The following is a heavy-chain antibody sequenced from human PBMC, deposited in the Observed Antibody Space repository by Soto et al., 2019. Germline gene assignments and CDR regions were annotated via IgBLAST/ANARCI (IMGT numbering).Heavy chain of an antibody. CDR3: ARSVDP. Sequence: QVQLQESGPGLVKPSQTLSLTCTVSGCSISSGRYYCSWIRKHPGKGLEWIGYIYYSGSTYYNPSLKRRVNISVDTSKNQFALKLSSVTAADTAVYYCARSVDPWGQGTLVTVSS. CDR1: GCSISSGRYY. V-gene: IGHV4-31*03. CDR2: IYYSGST. J-gene: IGHJ5*02.